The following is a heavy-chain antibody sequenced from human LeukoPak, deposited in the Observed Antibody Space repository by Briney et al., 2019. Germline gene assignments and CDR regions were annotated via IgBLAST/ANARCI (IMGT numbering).Heavy chain of an antibody. CDR2: IVVGSGNT. V-gene: IGHV1-58*01. D-gene: IGHD5-18*01. Sequence: ASVKVSCKASGFTFTSSAVQWVRQARGQRLEWIGWIVVGSGNTNYAQKFQERVTITRDMSTSTAYMELSSLRSEDTAVYYCAATRDVDTAMVADAFDIWGQGTMVTVSS. CDR3: AATRDVDTAMVADAFDI. CDR1: GFTFTSSA. J-gene: IGHJ3*02.